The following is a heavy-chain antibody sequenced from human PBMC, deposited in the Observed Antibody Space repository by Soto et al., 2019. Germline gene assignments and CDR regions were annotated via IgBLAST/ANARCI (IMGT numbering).Heavy chain of an antibody. V-gene: IGHV1-69*13. Sequence: SVKVSCKASGRTFSSYAISWVRQAPGQGLEWMGGIIPIFGTANYAQKFQGRVTITADESTSTAYMELSSLRPEDTAVYYCARPAAAGTSTDFAFDIWGQGTMVTVSS. D-gene: IGHD6-13*01. CDR3: ARPAAAGTSTDFAFDI. CDR2: IIPIFGTA. CDR1: GRTFSSYA. J-gene: IGHJ3*02.